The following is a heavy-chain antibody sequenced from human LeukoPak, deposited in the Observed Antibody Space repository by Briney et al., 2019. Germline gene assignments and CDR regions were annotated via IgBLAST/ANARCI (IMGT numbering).Heavy chain of an antibody. Sequence: ASVKVSCKVSGYTLTELSMHWVRQAPGQGLEWMGWINPNSGGTNYAQKFQGRVTMTRDTSISTAYMELSRLRSDDTAVYYCARDIGHGSASSGWYILDYWGQGTLVTVSS. V-gene: IGHV1-2*02. CDR2: INPNSGGT. CDR1: GYTLTELS. CDR3: ARDIGHGSASSGWYILDY. D-gene: IGHD6-19*01. J-gene: IGHJ4*02.